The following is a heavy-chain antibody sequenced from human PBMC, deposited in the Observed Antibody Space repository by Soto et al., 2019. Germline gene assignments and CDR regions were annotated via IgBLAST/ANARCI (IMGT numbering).Heavy chain of an antibody. Sequence: PGGSLRLSCAASGFTFSSYAMSWVRQAPGKGLEWVSAISSTGGSTYYADSVKGRFTISRDTSKNTLYLQMNSLRAEDTAVYYCAKDASGYSYGYSDYWGQGTLVTVSS. J-gene: IGHJ4*02. CDR3: AKDASGYSYGYSDY. D-gene: IGHD5-18*01. CDR2: ISSTGGST. V-gene: IGHV3-23*01. CDR1: GFTFSSYA.